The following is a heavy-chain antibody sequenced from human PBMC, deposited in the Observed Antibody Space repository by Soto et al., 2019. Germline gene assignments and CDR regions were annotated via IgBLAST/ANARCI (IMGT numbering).Heavy chain of an antibody. V-gene: IGHV1-8*01. CDR3: ARVTGTKGPYYYYYLDV. CDR2: MNPNSGNT. J-gene: IGHJ6*03. CDR1: GYTVTSYD. Sequence: GASVKVSCKDSGYTVTSYDINWVRQATEQRLERNERMNPNSGNTGYAQKFQGRVTMNRNTSISTAYMELSSLRSEDTSVYYCARVTGTKGPYYYYYLDVWGKGTTVTVSS. D-gene: IGHD1-7*01.